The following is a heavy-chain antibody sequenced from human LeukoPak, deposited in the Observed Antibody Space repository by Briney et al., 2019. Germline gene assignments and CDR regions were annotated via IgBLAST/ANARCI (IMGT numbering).Heavy chain of an antibody. CDR2: ISSSSSYI. J-gene: IGHJ6*03. V-gene: IGHV3-21*01. Sequence: GGSLRLSCAASGFTFSDHYMNWVRQAPGKGLEWVSSISSSSSYIYYADSVKGRFTISRDNAKNSLYLQMNSLRAEDTAVYYCASRSSSWYYYYYMDVWGKGTTVTVSS. CDR3: ASRSSSWYYYYYMDV. D-gene: IGHD6-13*01. CDR1: GFTFSDHY.